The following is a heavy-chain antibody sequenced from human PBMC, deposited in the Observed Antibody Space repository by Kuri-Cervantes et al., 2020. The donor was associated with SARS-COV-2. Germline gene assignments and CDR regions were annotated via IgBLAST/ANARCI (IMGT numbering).Heavy chain of an antibody. CDR2: VAYSGGA. D-gene: IGHD5-24*01. CDR1: GGSITTSSHY. CDR3: ARGPGYNGYYYMDV. J-gene: IGHJ6*03. V-gene: IGHV4-39*01. Sequence: SETLSLTCTVSGGSITTSSHYWGWIRQPPGKGLEWIGTVAYSGGAYYNSSLKSRVTISVATSKNQFSLKLSSVTAADTAIYYCARGPGYNGYYYMDVWGNGTTVTVS.